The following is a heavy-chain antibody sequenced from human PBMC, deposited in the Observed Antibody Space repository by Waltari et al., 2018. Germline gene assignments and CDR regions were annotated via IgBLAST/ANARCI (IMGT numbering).Heavy chain of an antibody. CDR3: SAYDVYDYDLGSSLHF. V-gene: IGHV3-15*01. CDR2: IKSRVDGQTI. D-gene: IGHD3-10*01. J-gene: IGHJ3*01. CDR1: GFIFTNAR. Sequence: EVQLVESGGGLVKPGGSLRISCSASGFIFTNARMTWVRQAPGKGVEWVCQIKSRVDGQTIDYAAPVKGRFTISRDDSKDALYLEMNNLKIDDTAVYFCSAYDVYDYDLGSSLHFWGQGTTVIVSS.